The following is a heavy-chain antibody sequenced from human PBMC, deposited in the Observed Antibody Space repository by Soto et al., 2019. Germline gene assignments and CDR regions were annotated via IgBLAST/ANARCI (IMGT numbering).Heavy chain of an antibody. CDR2: IIPIFPTA. Sequence: QVQLVQSGAELKKPGSSVRVSCQASGGTFSSYSVNWVRQAPGQGLEWMGGIIPIFPTADHAQRFQGRVTITADKSPNTAYMELRSLRSDDTAVYYCALRTSVFGVVAMGGLDVWGQGTTVTVSS. CDR1: GGTFSSYS. J-gene: IGHJ6*01. D-gene: IGHD3-3*01. V-gene: IGHV1-69*14. CDR3: ALRTSVFGVVAMGGLDV.